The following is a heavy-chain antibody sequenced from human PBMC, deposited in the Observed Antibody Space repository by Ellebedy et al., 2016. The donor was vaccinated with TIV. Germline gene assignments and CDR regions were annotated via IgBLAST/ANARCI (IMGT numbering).Heavy chain of an antibody. J-gene: IGHJ5*01. D-gene: IGHD3-10*01. V-gene: IGHV4-38-2*02. CDR2: IYHGGST. Sequence: SETLSLTXTVSHYAISGGYYWGWIRQPPGKGLEWIGYIYHGGSTSYNPSLKSRVTISVDRSKNQFSLKLSSVTAADTAVYYCARYGSGSYGGWFDSWGQGTLVTVSS. CDR1: HYAISGGYY. CDR3: ARYGSGSYGGWFDS.